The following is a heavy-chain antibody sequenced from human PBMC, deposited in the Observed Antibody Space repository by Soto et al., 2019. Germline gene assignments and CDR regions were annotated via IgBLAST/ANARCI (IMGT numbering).Heavy chain of an antibody. Sequence: GGSLRLSCAASGFTFSSYAMHWVRQAPGKGLEWVAVISYYGSNKYYADSVKGRFTISRDNSKNTLYLQMNSLRAEDTAVYYCATTFSYYYGMDVWGQGTTVTVSS. J-gene: IGHJ6*02. V-gene: IGHV3-30-3*01. CDR2: ISYYGSNK. CDR1: GFTFSSYA. CDR3: ATTFSYYYGMDV.